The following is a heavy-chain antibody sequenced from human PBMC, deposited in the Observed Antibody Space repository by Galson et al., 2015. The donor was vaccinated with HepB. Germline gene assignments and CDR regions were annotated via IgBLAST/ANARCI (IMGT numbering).Heavy chain of an antibody. V-gene: IGHV3-11*06. J-gene: IGHJ4*02. CDR1: GFTFSDYY. D-gene: IGHD4-17*01. CDR3: ARVAHSDYGDHAHFDF. CDR2: ISANTIYT. Sequence: SLRLSCAAPGFTFSDYYMTWIRQVPGKGLEWTSYISANTIYTNYAASVKGRFTISRDNVKNSAFLQMNSLRAEDAALYYCARVAHSDYGDHAHFDFWGRGTLVTVSS.